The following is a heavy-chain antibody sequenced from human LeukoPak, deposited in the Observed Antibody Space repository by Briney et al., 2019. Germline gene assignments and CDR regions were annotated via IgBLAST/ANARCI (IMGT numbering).Heavy chain of an antibody. CDR1: GGSISSSSYY. J-gene: IGHJ4*02. Sequence: SETLSLTCTVSGGSISSSSYYWGWIRQPPGKGLEWIGSIYYSGSTYYNPSLKSRVTISVDTSKNQFSLKLSSVTAADTAVYYSSRLYSGIANYYFDYWGQGTLVTVST. V-gene: IGHV4-39*01. CDR3: SRLYSGIANYYFDY. CDR2: IYYSGST. D-gene: IGHD1-26*01.